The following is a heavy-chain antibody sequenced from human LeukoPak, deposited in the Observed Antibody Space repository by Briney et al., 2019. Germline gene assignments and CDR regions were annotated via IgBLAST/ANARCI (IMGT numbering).Heavy chain of an antibody. Sequence: ASVKVSCKASGGTFSSYAISWVRQAPGQGLEWMGRIIPIFGTANYAQKFQGRVTITADESTSTAYMELSSLRSEDTAVYYCARGEYYDFWSGYPYYYYYYMDVWGKGTTVTVSS. J-gene: IGHJ6*03. CDR2: IIPIFGTA. D-gene: IGHD3-3*01. CDR1: GGTFSSYA. V-gene: IGHV1-69*13. CDR3: ARGEYYDFWSGYPYYYYYYMDV.